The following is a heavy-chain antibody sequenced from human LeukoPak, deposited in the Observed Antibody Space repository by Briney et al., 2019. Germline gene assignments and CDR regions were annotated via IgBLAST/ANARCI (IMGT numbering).Heavy chain of an antibody. V-gene: IGHV3-30*02. CDR3: AKVGGWYEQYYYYYMDV. CDR2: IRYDGSNK. J-gene: IGHJ6*03. CDR1: GFTFSSYG. Sequence: GGSLRLSCAASGFTFSSYGMHWVRQAPGKGLEWVAFIRYDGSNKYYADSVKGRFTISRDNSKNTLYLQMNSLRAEDTAVYYCAKVGGWYEQYYYYYMDVWGKGTTVTVSS. D-gene: IGHD6-19*01.